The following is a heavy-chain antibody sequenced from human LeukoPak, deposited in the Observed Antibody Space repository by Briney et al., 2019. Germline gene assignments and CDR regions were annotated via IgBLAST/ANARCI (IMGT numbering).Heavy chain of an antibody. D-gene: IGHD3-22*01. CDR2: IWYDGSNK. Sequence: PGGSLRLSCAASGFTFIGYGVHWVRQAPGKGLEWVAVIWYDGSNKYYTESVKGRLTISRDNAKNSLYLQMNSLGAADTAVYYCARDPRYPYQYQSDSSGFSLDYWGQGTLVTVSS. V-gene: IGHV3-33*01. CDR1: GFTFIGYG. J-gene: IGHJ4*02. CDR3: ARDPRYPYQYQSDSSGFSLDY.